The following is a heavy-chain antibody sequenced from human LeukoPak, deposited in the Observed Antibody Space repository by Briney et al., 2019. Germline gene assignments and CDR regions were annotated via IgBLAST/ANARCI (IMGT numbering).Heavy chain of an antibody. CDR2: ISYDGSNT. CDR1: GFTFSSYD. V-gene: IGHV3-30*18. D-gene: IGHD1-14*01. Sequence: PGGSLRLSCAASGFTFSSYDMDWVRQAPGKGLEWVAVISYDGSNTYYADSVKGRFTISRDNSKNTLYLQMNSLRAEDTAVYYCAKATGDYFDYWGQGTLVTVSS. J-gene: IGHJ4*02. CDR3: AKATGDYFDY.